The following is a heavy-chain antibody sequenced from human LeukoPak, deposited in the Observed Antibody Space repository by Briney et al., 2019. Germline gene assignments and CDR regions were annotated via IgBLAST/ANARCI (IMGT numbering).Heavy chain of an antibody. J-gene: IGHJ3*02. CDR1: GGSISSHY. V-gene: IGHV4-59*11. D-gene: IGHD3-22*01. Sequence: SETLSLTCTVSGGSISSHYWSWIRQPPGKGLEWIGYIYYSGSTNYNPSLKSRVTISVDTSKNQFSLKLSSVTAADTAVYYCATSSGHYRGDAFDIWGQGTMVTVSS. CDR2: IYYSGST. CDR3: ATSSGHYRGDAFDI.